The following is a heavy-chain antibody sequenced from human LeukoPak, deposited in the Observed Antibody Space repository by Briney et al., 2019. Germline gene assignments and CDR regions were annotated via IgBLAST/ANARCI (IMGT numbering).Heavy chain of an antibody. CDR2: ISSSSSYI. J-gene: IGHJ6*01. Sequence: GGSPRLSCATSGFIFSDFAMSWVRQAPGKGLEWVSYISSSSSYIYYADSVKGRFTISRDNAENSLYLQMDSLRAEDTAVYYCARGSEGYCSGGGCYYGMDVWGQGTTVTVSS. CDR1: GFIFSDFA. CDR3: ARGSEGYCSGGGCYYGMDV. V-gene: IGHV3-21*01. D-gene: IGHD2-15*01.